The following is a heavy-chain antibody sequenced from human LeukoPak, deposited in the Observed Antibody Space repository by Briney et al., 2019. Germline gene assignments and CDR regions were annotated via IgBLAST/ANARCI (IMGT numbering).Heavy chain of an antibody. CDR2: FDPEDGET. CDR1: GYTLTELS. V-gene: IGHV1-24*01. J-gene: IGHJ6*03. CDR3: ATGYIVVVPAAMFNGYYYYMDV. Sequence: ASVKVPCKVSGYTLTELSMHWVRQAPGKGLEWMGGFDPEDGETIYAQKFQGRVTMTEDTSTDTAYMELSSLRSEDTAVYYCATGYIVVVPAAMFNGYYYYMDVWGKGTTVTVSS. D-gene: IGHD2-2*01.